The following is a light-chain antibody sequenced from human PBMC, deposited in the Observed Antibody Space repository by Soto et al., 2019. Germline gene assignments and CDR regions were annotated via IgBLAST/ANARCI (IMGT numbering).Light chain of an antibody. J-gene: IGLJ2*01. V-gene: IGLV1-44*01. CDR2: SDN. Sequence: QSVLTQPPSASGTPGQRVTNSCSGSSSNIGSNTVNWYQQLPGTAPKLLIYSDNQRPSGVPDRFSGSKSGTSAPLAISGLQSEDEADYYCAAWDDSLNGVVFGGGTKLTVL. CDR1: SSNIGSNT. CDR3: AAWDDSLNGVV.